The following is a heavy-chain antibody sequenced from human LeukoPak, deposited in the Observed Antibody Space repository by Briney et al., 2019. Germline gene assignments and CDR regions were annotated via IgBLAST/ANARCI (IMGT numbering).Heavy chain of an antibody. CDR1: GFTFSSYS. CDR3: ARGAHY. CDR2: ISSSSATI. Sequence: PGGSLRLSCAASGFTFSSYSMNWVRQAPGKGLEWLSYISSSSATIYQADPVKGRFTISRDNAKNSLYLQMNSLRAEDTAVYYCARGAHYWGQGTLVTVSS. J-gene: IGHJ4*02. V-gene: IGHV3-48*04.